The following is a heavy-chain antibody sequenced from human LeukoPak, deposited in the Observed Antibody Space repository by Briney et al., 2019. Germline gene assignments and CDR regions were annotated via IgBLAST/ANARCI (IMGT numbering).Heavy chain of an antibody. CDR3: ARGTSSWTLYYYYYMDV. D-gene: IGHD2-2*01. CDR1: GYTLTELS. Sequence: ASVKVSCKVSGYTLTELSMHWVRQAPGQGLEWMGWMNPNSGNTGYAQKFQGRVTITRNTSISTAYMELSSLRSEDTAVYYCARGTSSWTLYYYYYMDVWGKGTTDTVSS. V-gene: IGHV1-8*03. J-gene: IGHJ6*03. CDR2: MNPNSGNT.